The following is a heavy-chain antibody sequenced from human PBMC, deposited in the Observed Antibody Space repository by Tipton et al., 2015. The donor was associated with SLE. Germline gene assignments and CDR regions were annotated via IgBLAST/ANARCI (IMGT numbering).Heavy chain of an antibody. CDR1: GGSFSGYY. Sequence: TLSLTCAVYGGSFSGYYWSWIRQSPGKGLEWIGEINHSGSTNYNPSLKSRVTISVDTSKKQFSLKVSSVTAADMAVYYCAGMSYPREGYFDYWGQGTLVTASS. CDR2: INHSGST. CDR3: AGMSYPREGYFDY. J-gene: IGHJ4*02. V-gene: IGHV4-34*01. D-gene: IGHD1-26*01.